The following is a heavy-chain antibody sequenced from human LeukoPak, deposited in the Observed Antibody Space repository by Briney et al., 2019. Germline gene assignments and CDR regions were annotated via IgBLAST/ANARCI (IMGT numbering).Heavy chain of an antibody. CDR2: IYYSGST. J-gene: IGHJ4*02. D-gene: IGHD2-2*01. CDR3: ARRVVVVPAAMWDY. Sequence: PSETLSLTCTVSGGSISSSSYYWGWIRQPPGKGLEWIGSIYYSGSTYYNPSLKSRVTISVDTSKNQFSLKLSSVTAADTAVYYCARRVVVVPAAMWDYWGQGTLVTVSS. CDR1: GGSISSSSYY. V-gene: IGHV4-39*01.